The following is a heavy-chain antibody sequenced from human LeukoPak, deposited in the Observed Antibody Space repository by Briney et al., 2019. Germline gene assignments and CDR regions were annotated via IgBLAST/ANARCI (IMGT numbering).Heavy chain of an antibody. J-gene: IGHJ1*01. V-gene: IGHV3-23*01. CDR3: YGANAEH. D-gene: IGHD4-23*01. Sequence: GGSLRLSCAASGFTFSSYAVSWVRQAPGKGLEWVSAISGSGGITYYADSVKGRFTISRDNSKSTLYLQMNSLRAEDTAVYYCYGANAEHWGQGTLVTVSS. CDR2: ISGSGGIT. CDR1: GFTFSSYA.